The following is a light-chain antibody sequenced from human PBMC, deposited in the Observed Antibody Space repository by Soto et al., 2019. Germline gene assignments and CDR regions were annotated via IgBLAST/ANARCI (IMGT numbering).Light chain of an antibody. CDR3: QQGYSTPWT. J-gene: IGKJ1*01. Sequence: DLQMTQSPSSVSASVGDRAPITCRASQGISSWLAWYQQKPGKAPKLLIYAASTLQSGVPSRFSGSGSGTDFTPTMNSLQPEDFATYYCQQGYSTPWTFGQGTKV. CDR2: AAS. V-gene: IGKV1-12*01. CDR1: QGISSW.